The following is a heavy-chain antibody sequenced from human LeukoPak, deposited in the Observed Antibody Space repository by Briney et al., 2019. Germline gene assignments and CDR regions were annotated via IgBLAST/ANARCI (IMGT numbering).Heavy chain of an antibody. D-gene: IGHD5-24*01. Sequence: ASVKVSCKASGGTFSSYAISWVRQAPGQGLEWMGRIIPILGIANYAQKFQGRVTITTDESTSTAYMELSSLRSEDTAVYYCAVNTPRYGYNYYYYMDVWGKGTTVTVSS. J-gene: IGHJ6*03. CDR2: IIPILGIA. CDR1: GGTFSSYA. V-gene: IGHV1-69*04. CDR3: AVNTPRYGYNYYYYMDV.